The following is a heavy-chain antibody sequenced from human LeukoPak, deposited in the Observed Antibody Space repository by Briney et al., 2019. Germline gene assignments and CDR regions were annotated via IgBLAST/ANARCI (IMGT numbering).Heavy chain of an antibody. V-gene: IGHV3-48*01. CDR1: GFTFSSYS. J-gene: IGHJ4*02. Sequence: PGGSLRLSCAASGFTFSSYSMNWVRQSPGKGLAWISYISSSSSALYYGDSVKGRFTISRDSATNSVSLQMDSLRPEDTAVYYCARGRGTSVYFDFWGQGTLVTVSS. CDR2: ISSSSSAL. CDR3: ARGRGTSVYFDF. D-gene: IGHD3-16*01.